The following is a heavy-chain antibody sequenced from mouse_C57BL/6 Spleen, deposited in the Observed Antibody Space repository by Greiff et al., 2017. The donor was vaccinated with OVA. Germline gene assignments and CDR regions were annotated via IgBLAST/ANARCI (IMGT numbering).Heavy chain of an antibody. CDR3: ARSDSSGPGAMDY. CDR1: GYAFSSSW. D-gene: IGHD3-2*02. Sequence: QVQLQQSGPELVKPGASVKISCKASGYAFSSSWMNWVKQRPGKGLEWIGRIYPGDGDTNYNGKFKGKATLTADKSSSTAYMQLSSLTSEDSAVYVCARSDSSGPGAMDYWGQGTSVTVSS. J-gene: IGHJ4*01. V-gene: IGHV1-82*01. CDR2: IYPGDGDT.